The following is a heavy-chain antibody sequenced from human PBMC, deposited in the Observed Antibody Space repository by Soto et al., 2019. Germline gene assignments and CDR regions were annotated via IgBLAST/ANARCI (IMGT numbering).Heavy chain of an antibody. CDR1: GESFSGSF. D-gene: IGHD1-26*01. CDR3: ETEWGTENY. Sequence: QVQLQQWGAGLLKPSETLSLTCGVYGESFSGSFWSWICQPPGKGLEWLGEINDSGGTHYNPSIKSRVSLSVDTPKTQFSMNLRSVTAADTAVYYCETEWGTENYWGQGTLVTVSS. CDR2: INDSGGT. V-gene: IGHV4-34*01. J-gene: IGHJ4*02.